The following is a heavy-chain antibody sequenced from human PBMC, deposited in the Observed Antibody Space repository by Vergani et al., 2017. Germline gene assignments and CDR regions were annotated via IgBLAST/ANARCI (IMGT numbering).Heavy chain of an antibody. V-gene: IGHV3-30*02. CDR3: AKDSQYYDFWSGYYPNYYYYMDV. J-gene: IGHJ6*03. D-gene: IGHD3-3*01. CDR2: IRYDGSNK. CDR1: GFTFSSYG. Sequence: QVQLVESGGGVVQPGRSLRLSCAASGFTFSSYGMHWVRQAPGKGLEWVAFIRYDGSNKYYADSVKGRFTISRDNSKNTLYLQMNSLRAEDTAVYYCAKDSQYYDFWSGYYPNYYYYMDVWGKGTTVTVSS.